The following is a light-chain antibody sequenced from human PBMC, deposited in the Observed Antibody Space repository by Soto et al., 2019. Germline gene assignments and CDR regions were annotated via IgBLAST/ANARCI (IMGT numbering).Light chain of an antibody. CDR2: AVS. Sequence: QSALTQPASVSGSTGQSITISCTGTSSDVGCYNYVSWYQQHPGKAPKTMIYAVSNRPSGVSYRFSGSKSGNTASLTISGLQAEDAADYYCNSYTSSNTLVFGTGTKVTVL. CDR1: SSDVGCYNY. J-gene: IGLJ1*01. CDR3: NSYTSSNTLV. V-gene: IGLV2-14*01.